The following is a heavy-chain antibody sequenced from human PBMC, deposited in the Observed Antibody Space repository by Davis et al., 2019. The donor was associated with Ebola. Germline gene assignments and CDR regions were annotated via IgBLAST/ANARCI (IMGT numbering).Heavy chain of an antibody. CDR1: GFSFTEVW. CDR3: EKGGYGPNYDAFDI. Sequence: GGSLRLSCAASGFSFTEVWMHWVRQAPGKGLEWVSAISGSGGSTYYADSVKGRFTISRDNSKNTLYLQMNSLRAEDTAVYYCEKGGYGPNYDAFDIWGQGTMVTVSS. D-gene: IGHD1-7*01. CDR2: ISGSGGST. J-gene: IGHJ3*02. V-gene: IGHV3-23*01.